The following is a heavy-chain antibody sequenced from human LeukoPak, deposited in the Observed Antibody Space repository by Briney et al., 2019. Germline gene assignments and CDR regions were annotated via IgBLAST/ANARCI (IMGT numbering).Heavy chain of an antibody. J-gene: IGHJ6*02. CDR1: GFTFSDYY. CDR3: AREGFPPKISDFWSGLGPYYYYGMDV. V-gene: IGHV3-11*01. D-gene: IGHD3-3*01. CDR2: ISSSGSTI. Sequence: GGSLRISCAASGFTFSDYYMSWIRQAPGKGLEWVSYISSSGSTIYYADSVKGRFTISRDNAKNSLYLQMNSLRAEDTAVYYCAREGFPPKISDFWSGLGPYYYYGMDVWGQGTTVTVSS.